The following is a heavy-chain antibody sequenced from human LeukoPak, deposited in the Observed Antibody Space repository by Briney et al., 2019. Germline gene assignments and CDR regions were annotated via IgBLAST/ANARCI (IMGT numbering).Heavy chain of an antibody. J-gene: IGHJ6*04. D-gene: IGHD3-10*01. CDR1: GGSFSGYY. CDR3: ARGLRGSGMDV. CDR2: INHSGST. Sequence: KTSETLSLTCAVYGGSFSGYYWSWNRQPPGKGLEWIGEINHSGSTNYNPSLKSRVTISVDTSKNQFSLKLSSVTAADTAVYYCARGLRGSGMDVWGKGTTVTVSS. V-gene: IGHV4-34*01.